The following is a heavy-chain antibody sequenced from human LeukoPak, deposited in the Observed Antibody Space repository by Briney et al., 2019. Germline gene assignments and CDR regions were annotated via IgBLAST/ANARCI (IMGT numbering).Heavy chain of an antibody. CDR2: ISSSGSTI. J-gene: IGHJ4*02. Sequence: PGGSLRLSCAASGFTFSSYEMNWVRQAPGKGLEWVSYISSSGSTIYYADSVKGRFTISRDNAKNSLYLQMNSLRAEDTAVYYCASYYYGSGSYYNAIDYWGQGTLVTVSS. D-gene: IGHD3-10*01. V-gene: IGHV3-48*03. CDR3: ASYYYGSGSYYNAIDY. CDR1: GFTFSSYE.